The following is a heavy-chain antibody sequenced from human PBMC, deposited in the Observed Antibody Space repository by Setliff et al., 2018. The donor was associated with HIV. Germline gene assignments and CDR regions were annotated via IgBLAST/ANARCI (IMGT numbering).Heavy chain of an antibody. V-gene: IGHV3-11*05. CDR2: ISKTSTYT. Sequence: GGSLRLSCAASGFNFGDYYMTWIRQAPGKGLEWVAYISKTSTYTNYADSVKGRFAISRDNAKDLLYLQMNSLSAEDTAIYYCARVYYYYHSGSGTYPYSWGQGTLVTVSS. CDR1: GFNFGDYY. J-gene: IGHJ4*02. CDR3: ARVYYYYHSGSGTYPYS. D-gene: IGHD3-10*01.